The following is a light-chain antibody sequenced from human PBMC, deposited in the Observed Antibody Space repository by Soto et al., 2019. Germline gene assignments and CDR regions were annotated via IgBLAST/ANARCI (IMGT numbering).Light chain of an antibody. CDR2: GAS. CDR1: QSVSSN. V-gene: IGKV3-15*01. J-gene: IGKJ5*01. Sequence: ELVMTQSSATLSESSVAFLTVSCSASQSVSSNVAWYQQRPGQALRLLIYGASTRATGIPARFSGSGSGTEFTLTISSLQSEDFAVYYCQQYNNWPPITFGQGTQLEIK. CDR3: QQYNNWPPIT.